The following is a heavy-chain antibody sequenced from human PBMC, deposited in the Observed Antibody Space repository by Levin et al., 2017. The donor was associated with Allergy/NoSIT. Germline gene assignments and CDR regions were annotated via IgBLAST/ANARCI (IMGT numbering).Heavy chain of an antibody. Sequence: SSETLSLTCSVSGGSTRLGGYYWGWIRQHPVKGLEWLGYIYYSGETFYNPSVESRLVISHDTSENQFSLKLTSLTAADTAVYYCVRAQTGYVSPFDFWGPGTLVTVSS. J-gene: IGHJ4*02. CDR3: VRAQTGYVSPFDF. V-gene: IGHV4-31*03. CDR2: IYYSGET. CDR1: GGSTRLGGYY. D-gene: IGHD3-9*01.